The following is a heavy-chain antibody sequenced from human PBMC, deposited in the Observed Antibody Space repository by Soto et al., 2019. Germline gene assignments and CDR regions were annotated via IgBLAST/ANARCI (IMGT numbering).Heavy chain of an antibody. CDR3: SRSHRGDILVS. Sequence: PWGALQVCCASSVFIFSDHYMYWVRQAPGKGLEWIGRIRNKERSYTTEYAASVKGRFTISRDDAENSLHLQMNSLQTEDTAVYYCSRSHRGDILVSWGQGTMVTVSS. D-gene: IGHD3-10*01. V-gene: IGHV3-72*01. J-gene: IGHJ5*02. CDR2: IRNKERSYTT. CDR1: VFIFSDHY.